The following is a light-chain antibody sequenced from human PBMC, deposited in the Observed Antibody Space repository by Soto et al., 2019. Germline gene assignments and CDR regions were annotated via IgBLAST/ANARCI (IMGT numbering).Light chain of an antibody. CDR2: GAS. J-gene: IGKJ1*01. Sequence: EIVLTQSPGTLSLSPGERATLSCRASQSVRSNFLAWYQQKPGQAPRLLISGASSRATGIPDRFSGSGSGTDFALTISRLEPEDFAVYYCQQYGSSRTFGQGTKVEVK. CDR3: QQYGSSRT. V-gene: IGKV3-20*01. CDR1: QSVRSNF.